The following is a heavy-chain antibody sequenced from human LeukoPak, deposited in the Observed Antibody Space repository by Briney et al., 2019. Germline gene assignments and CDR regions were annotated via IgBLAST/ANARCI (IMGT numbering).Heavy chain of an antibody. CDR1: GFTFRSYS. CDR3: ARDYVSSYGYAYYGMDV. CDR2: ISTSSSYI. Sequence: GGSLRLSCAVSGFTFRSYSMNWVRQAPGKGLEWVSSISTSSSYIYYADSVKGRFTISRDNAKNSLYLQMNSLRAEDTAVYYCARDYVSSYGYAYYGMDVWGQGTTVTVSS. J-gene: IGHJ6*02. V-gene: IGHV3-21*01. D-gene: IGHD5-18*01.